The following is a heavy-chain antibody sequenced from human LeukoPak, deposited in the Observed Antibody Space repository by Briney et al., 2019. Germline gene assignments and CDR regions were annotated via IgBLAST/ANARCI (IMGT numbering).Heavy chain of an antibody. CDR1: GYTFTNYG. J-gene: IGHJ3*02. CDR3: ARDGHRRYHYDSSGREDAFDI. Sequence: ASVKVSCKASGYTFTNYGISWVRQSPGQGLEWMGWISAYNGHTKYAQKVQGRVTMTRDTSTSTAYMELRSLRSDDTAVYYCARDGHRRYHYDSSGREDAFDIWGQGTMVTVSS. D-gene: IGHD3-22*01. CDR2: ISAYNGHT. V-gene: IGHV1-18*01.